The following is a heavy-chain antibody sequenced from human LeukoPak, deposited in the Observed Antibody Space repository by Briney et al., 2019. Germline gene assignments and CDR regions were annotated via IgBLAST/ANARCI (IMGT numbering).Heavy chain of an antibody. CDR1: GGSISSSSYY. D-gene: IGHD6-6*01. CDR3: ARPQRSIAARPVTASPRWFHP. V-gene: IGHV4-39*01. Sequence: SESLSLTCTVSGGSISSSSYYWGWIRQPPGKGLEWIGSIYYSGSTYYNPSLKSRVTISVDTSKNQFSLKLSSVTAADTAVYYCARPQRSIAARPVTASPRWFHPWDQGTLVTVSS. J-gene: IGHJ5*02. CDR2: IYYSGST.